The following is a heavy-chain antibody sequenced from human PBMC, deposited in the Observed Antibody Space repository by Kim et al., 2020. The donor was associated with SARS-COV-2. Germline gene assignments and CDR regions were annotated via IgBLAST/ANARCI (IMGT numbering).Heavy chain of an antibody. Sequence: SETLSLTCTVSGGSISSYYWSWIRQPPGKGLEWIGYIYYSGSTNYNPSLKSRVTISVDTSKNQFSLKLSSVTAADTAVYYCARFAWYDILTGYRDYGMDVWGQGTTVTVSS. CDR3: ARFAWYDILTGYRDYGMDV. D-gene: IGHD3-9*01. CDR2: IYYSGST. J-gene: IGHJ6*02. CDR1: GGSISSYY. V-gene: IGHV4-59*13.